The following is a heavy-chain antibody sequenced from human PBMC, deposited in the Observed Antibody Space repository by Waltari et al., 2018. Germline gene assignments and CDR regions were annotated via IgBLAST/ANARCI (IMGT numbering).Heavy chain of an antibody. V-gene: IGHV4-4*02. CDR3: ARDRGRGLYLDT. Sequence: QLQLQESGPGLVRPSGTLSLICAVSGDSMGSTDCWSWVRQPPGNGLEWIGQVRGDGRTNYNPSFASRVIISLDTSTHHFALEVTSATAADTALYYCARDRGRGLYLDTWGQGILVTVAP. J-gene: IGHJ4*02. D-gene: IGHD2-15*01. CDR2: VRGDGRT. CDR1: GDSMGSTDC.